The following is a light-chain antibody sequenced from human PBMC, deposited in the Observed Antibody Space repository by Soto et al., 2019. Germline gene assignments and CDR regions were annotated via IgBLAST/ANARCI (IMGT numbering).Light chain of an antibody. V-gene: IGKV3-20*01. CDR2: GPS. Sequence: EIVLTQSPGTLSLSPGERATLSCRASQSITSNYLAWYQQKPGQAPRLLIYGPSSRAIGIPHRFSGSGSGTDFTLTISRLEPEDFAVYYCQHYGSSPFTFGGRTKVDFK. J-gene: IGKJ4*01. CDR3: QHYGSSPFT. CDR1: QSITSNY.